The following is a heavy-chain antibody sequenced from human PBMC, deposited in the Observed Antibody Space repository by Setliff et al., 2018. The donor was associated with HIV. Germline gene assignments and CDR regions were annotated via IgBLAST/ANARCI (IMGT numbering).Heavy chain of an antibody. CDR3: VREFGIAGII. D-gene: IGHD1-20*01. Sequence: SETLSLTCVVSGYSISSGYYWGWIRQPPGKGLEWIGHIYSTGSTNYNPSLKSRATLSLDTSKNQFALTLSSVTAADTALYYCVREFGIAGIIWGQGTLVTVSS. CDR2: IYSTGST. CDR1: GYSISSGYY. J-gene: IGHJ4*02. V-gene: IGHV4-38-2*02.